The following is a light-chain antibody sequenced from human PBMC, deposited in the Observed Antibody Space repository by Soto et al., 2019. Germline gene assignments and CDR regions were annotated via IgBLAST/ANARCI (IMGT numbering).Light chain of an antibody. Sequence: EIVLTQSPCTLSLSPGERAALSCRASQSISSYLAWYQQKPGQAPRLLSYGSSIRATGIPDRFSGSGSGTDFTLTISRLEPEDFAVYYCQQYGSSPITFGQGTRLEIK. CDR3: QQYGSSPIT. CDR2: GSS. J-gene: IGKJ5*01. V-gene: IGKV3-20*01. CDR1: QSISSY.